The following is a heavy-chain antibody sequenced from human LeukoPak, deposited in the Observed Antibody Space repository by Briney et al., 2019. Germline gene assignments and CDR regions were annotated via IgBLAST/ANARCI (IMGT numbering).Heavy chain of an antibody. CDR2: MNPNSGNT. CDR3: ARGGYDSSGYYGYYFDY. D-gene: IGHD3-22*01. CDR1: GYTFTSYD. J-gene: IGHJ4*02. V-gene: IGHV1-8*01. Sequence: ASVKVSCKASGYTFTSYDINWVRQATGQGLEWMGWMNPNSGNTGYAQKFQGRVTMTRNTSISTAYMELSSLRSGDTAVYYCARGGYDSSGYYGYYFDYWGQGTLVTVSS.